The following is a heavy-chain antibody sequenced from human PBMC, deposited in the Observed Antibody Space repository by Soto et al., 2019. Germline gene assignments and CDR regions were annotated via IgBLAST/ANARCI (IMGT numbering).Heavy chain of an antibody. J-gene: IGHJ3*02. Sequence: GGSLRLSCAASGFNFSSYGMHWVRQAPGKGLEWVAVIWYDGSNKYYADSVKGRFTISRDNSKNTLYLQMNSLRAEDTAVYYCARDATTARAFDIWGQGTMVTVSS. CDR3: ARDATTARAFDI. D-gene: IGHD4-17*01. V-gene: IGHV3-33*01. CDR1: GFNFSSYG. CDR2: IWYDGSNK.